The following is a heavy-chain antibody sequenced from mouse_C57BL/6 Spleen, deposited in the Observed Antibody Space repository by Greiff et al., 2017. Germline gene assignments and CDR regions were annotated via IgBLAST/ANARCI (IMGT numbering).Heavy chain of an antibody. Sequence: EVKLEESGGGLVQPGGSMKLSCVASGFTFSNYWMNWVRQSPEKGLEWVAQIRLKSDNYATHYAESVKGRFTISRDDSKSSVYLQMNNLRAEDTGIYYCTGFYYYGSSPLMDYWGQGTSVTVSS. CDR1: GFTFSNYW. V-gene: IGHV6-3*01. CDR3: TGFYYYGSSPLMDY. CDR2: IRLKSDNYAT. J-gene: IGHJ4*01. D-gene: IGHD1-1*01.